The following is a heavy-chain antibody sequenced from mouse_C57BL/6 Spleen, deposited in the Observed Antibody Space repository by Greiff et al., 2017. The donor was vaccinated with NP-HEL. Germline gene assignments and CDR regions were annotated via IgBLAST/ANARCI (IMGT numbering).Heavy chain of an antibody. CDR2: IRSKSNNYAT. CDR1: GFSFNTYA. D-gene: IGHD2-3*01. CDR3: VRPHDGHYYAMDY. Sequence: EVKLQESGGGLVQPKGSLKLSCAASGFSFNTYAMNWVRQAPGKGVEWVARIRSKSNNYATYYADSVKDRFTISRDDPESMLYLQMNTLKTEDTAMYYCVRPHDGHYYAMDYWGQGTSVTVSS. V-gene: IGHV10-1*01. J-gene: IGHJ4*01.